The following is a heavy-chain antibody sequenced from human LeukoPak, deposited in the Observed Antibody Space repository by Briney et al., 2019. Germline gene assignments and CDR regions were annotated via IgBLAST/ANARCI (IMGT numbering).Heavy chain of an antibody. CDR3: ARDIRYSSSWYGYYYYMDV. J-gene: IGHJ6*03. CDR2: ISAYNGNT. CDR1: GYTFTSYG. V-gene: IGHV1-18*01. D-gene: IGHD6-13*01. Sequence: GASVKVSCKASGYTFTSYGICWVRQAPGQGLEWMGWISAYNGNTNYAQKLQGRVTMTTDTSTSTAYMELRSLRSDDTAVYYCARDIRYSSSWYGYYYYMDVWGKGTTVTVSS.